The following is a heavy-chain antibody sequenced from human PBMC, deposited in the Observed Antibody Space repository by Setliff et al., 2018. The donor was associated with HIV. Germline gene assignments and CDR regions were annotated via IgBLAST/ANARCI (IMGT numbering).Heavy chain of an antibody. CDR2: IYYSGST. Sequence: PSETLSLTCTVSGDSINSGDSYWTWIRHHPGKGLEWIGYIYYSGSTNYNPSLKSRVIISVDSSKIQFFLKLTSVTAADTAMYYCARVSQDLLGAFDIWGQGTMVTVSS. V-gene: IGHV4-31*03. J-gene: IGHJ3*02. CDR3: ARVSQDLLGAFDI. CDR1: GDSINSGDSY. D-gene: IGHD7-27*01.